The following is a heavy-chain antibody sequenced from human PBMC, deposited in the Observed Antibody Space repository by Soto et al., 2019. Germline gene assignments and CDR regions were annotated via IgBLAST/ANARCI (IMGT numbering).Heavy chain of an antibody. Sequence: QVQLVESGGGVVQPGRSLRLSCAASGLTFRNYGMHWVRHAPGKGLEWVAVISYDGSNKYYADSVKGRFTISRDNSKNTQYLQMTSLRVEDTAVYYCVSLRQDGSGWYYFDYWGQGTLVAVSS. CDR1: GLTFRNYG. J-gene: IGHJ4*02. CDR3: VSLRQDGSGWYYFDY. CDR2: ISYDGSNK. V-gene: IGHV3-30*03. D-gene: IGHD6-19*01.